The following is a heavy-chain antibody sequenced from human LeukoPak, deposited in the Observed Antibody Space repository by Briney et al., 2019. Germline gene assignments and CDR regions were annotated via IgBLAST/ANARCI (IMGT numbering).Heavy chain of an antibody. Sequence: SETLSLTCTVSGGSISSGSYYWSWIRQPAGKGLEWIGRIYTSGSTNYNPSLKSRVTMSVDTSKNQFSLKLSSVTAADTAVYYCARGRGEGFWGQGTLVTVSS. CDR3: ARGRGEGF. CDR2: IYTSGST. D-gene: IGHD4-17*01. V-gene: IGHV4-61*02. J-gene: IGHJ4*02. CDR1: GGSISSGSYY.